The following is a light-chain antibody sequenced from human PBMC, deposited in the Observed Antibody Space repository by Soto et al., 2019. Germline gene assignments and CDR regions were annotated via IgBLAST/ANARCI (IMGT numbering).Light chain of an antibody. CDR3: QQYNDWPLT. CDR1: QNINNN. Sequence: EIVMTQFPATLSVSPGERATLSCRASQNINNNLAWYQQKPGQVPRLLIYHASTGATGIPARFSGSGFGTELTLTISSVQSEDFAVYYCQQYNDWPLTFGGGTKVEIK. V-gene: IGKV3-15*01. J-gene: IGKJ4*01. CDR2: HAS.